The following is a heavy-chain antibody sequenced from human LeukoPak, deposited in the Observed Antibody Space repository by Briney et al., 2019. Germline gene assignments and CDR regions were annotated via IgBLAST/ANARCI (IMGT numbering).Heavy chain of an antibody. CDR3: ARARLDSSGRFDY. J-gene: IGHJ4*02. D-gene: IGHD3-22*01. Sequence: SETLSLTCTVSGGSISSYYWSWIRQSLGKGLEWIGYIYYGGSTDYNPSLKSRVTISKDTSKTQFSLRLSSVTAADTAVYYCARARLDSSGRFDYWGQGTLVTVSS. V-gene: IGHV4-59*01. CDR1: GGSISSYY. CDR2: IYYGGST.